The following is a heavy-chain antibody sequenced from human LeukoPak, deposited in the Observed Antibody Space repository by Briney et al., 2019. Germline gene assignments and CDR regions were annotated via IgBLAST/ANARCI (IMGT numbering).Heavy chain of an antibody. D-gene: IGHD5-12*01. Sequence: ASVKVSCKASGYTFTSYDINWVRQATGQGLEWMGWMNPNSGNTGYAQKFQGRVTITRNTSISTAYMDLSSLRSEDTAVYYCASGYSGYDPYGMDVWGQGTTVTVSS. J-gene: IGHJ6*02. CDR3: ASGYSGYDPYGMDV. CDR1: GYTFTSYD. V-gene: IGHV1-8*03. CDR2: MNPNSGNT.